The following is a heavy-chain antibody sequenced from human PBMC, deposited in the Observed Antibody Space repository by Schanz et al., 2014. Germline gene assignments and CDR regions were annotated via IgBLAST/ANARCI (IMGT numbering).Heavy chain of an antibody. Sequence: QLQLQESGPGLVKPSETLSLTCTVSGGSISSSSYYWGWIRQPPGKGLEWIGSISYSGNTYYTPSLKGRVPISLDPPKNQFPLKRTSVTAADTAVYYCARPSSVVGITGWFDTWGQGTLVTVSS. CDR3: ARPSSVVGITGWFDT. J-gene: IGHJ5*02. D-gene: IGHD3-22*01. CDR1: GGSISSSSYY. V-gene: IGHV4-39*01. CDR2: ISYSGNT.